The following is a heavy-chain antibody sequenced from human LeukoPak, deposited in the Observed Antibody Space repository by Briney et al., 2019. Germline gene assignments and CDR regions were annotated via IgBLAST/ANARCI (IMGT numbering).Heavy chain of an antibody. CDR2: IVVGSGNT. V-gene: IGHV1-58*02. CDR3: AANSGSYYGRSLDY. D-gene: IGHD1-26*01. J-gene: IGHJ4*02. CDR1: RFTLTSSV. Sequence: SVKVSCKASRFTLTSSVMQWVRQARGQRLEWIGWIVVGSGNTNYAQKFQERVTITRDMSTSTAYMELSSLRSEDTSVYYCAANSGSYYGRSLDYWGQGTLVTVSS.